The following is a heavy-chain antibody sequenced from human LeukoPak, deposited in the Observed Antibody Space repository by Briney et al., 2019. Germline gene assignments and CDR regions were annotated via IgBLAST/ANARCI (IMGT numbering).Heavy chain of an antibody. Sequence: SETLSLTCTVSGGSISSSSYYWGWIRQPPGKGLEWIGSIYYSGSTYYNPSLKSRVTISVDTSKNQFSLKLSSVTAADTAVYYCARGEWWLDPWGQGTLVAVSS. CDR2: IYYSGST. CDR1: GGSISSSSYY. CDR3: ARGEWWLDP. V-gene: IGHV4-39*07. J-gene: IGHJ5*02. D-gene: IGHD2-8*01.